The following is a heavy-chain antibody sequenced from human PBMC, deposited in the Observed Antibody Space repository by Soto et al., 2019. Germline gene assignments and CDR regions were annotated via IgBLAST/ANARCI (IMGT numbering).Heavy chain of an antibody. J-gene: IGHJ5*01. D-gene: IGHD3-10*01. CDR2: INSSGLTT. CDR3: ARYGTRGDW. CDR1: GFNFRMYE. V-gene: IGHV3-48*03. Sequence: GGSLRLSCQACGFNFRMYEMHWVRKAPGKGLEWVSYINSSGLTTYYADFAEGRFTISRDNAKDSLYLHLNSLRVGDTAVYYCARYGTRGDWWGLGTQVTVSS.